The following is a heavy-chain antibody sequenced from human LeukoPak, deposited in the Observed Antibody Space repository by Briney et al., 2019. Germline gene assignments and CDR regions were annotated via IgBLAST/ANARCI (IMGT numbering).Heavy chain of an antibody. V-gene: IGHV3-23*01. Sequence: PGGSLRLSCAASGFTFSSYAMSWVRQAPGKGLEWVSAISGSGGSTYYADSVKGRFTISRDNSKNTLYLQMNSLRAEDTAVYYCAKADIVVVVAPYYSDYWGQGTLVTVSS. CDR3: AKADIVVVVAPYYSDY. CDR1: GFTFSSYA. D-gene: IGHD2-15*01. CDR2: ISGSGGST. J-gene: IGHJ4*02.